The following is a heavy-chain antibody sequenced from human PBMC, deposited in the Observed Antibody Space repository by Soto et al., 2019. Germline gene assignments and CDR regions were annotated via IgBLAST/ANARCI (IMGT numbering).Heavy chain of an antibody. CDR1: GGSVSSREW. D-gene: IGHD2-15*01. V-gene: IGHV4-4*02. CDR2: IYHSGRP. Sequence: SGSLALGCAVSGGSVSSREWGSWVRQPPGKGLEWIGEIYHSGRPNYTPSLKSRVTIYRDESRNHFYPNLVFVNAADTSLYLCAQYGETYSRARDGWGQATTVTV. CDR3: AQYGETYSRARDG. J-gene: IGHJ6*02.